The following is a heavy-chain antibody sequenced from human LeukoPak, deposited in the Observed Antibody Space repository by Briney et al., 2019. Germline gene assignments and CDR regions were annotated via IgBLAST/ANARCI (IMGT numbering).Heavy chain of an antibody. D-gene: IGHD5-18*01. V-gene: IGHV4-59*05. J-gene: IGHJ4*02. Sequence: PSETLSLTCTVSGGSISNDYWSWIRQPPGKGLEWIGSIYYSKNTYYNPSLKSRVTISADTSKNQFSLTLGSVSATDTAVYYCVSPRGFSYGYFDYWGQGTLVTVSS. CDR3: VSPRGFSYGYFDY. CDR2: IYYSKNT. CDR1: GGSISNDY.